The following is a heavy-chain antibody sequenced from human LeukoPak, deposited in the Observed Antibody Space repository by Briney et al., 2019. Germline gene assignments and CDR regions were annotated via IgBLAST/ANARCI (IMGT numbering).Heavy chain of an antibody. CDR1: VFTFSYWG. CDR2: LPYEGSNK. CDR3: AKDQRVAVGDY. J-gene: IGHJ4*02. Sequence: PAGSLRLSCAASVFTFSYWGMHYVRQAPGKGLEGVAVLPYEGSNKYYADSVNGRFTISRHNSNNALSLQMNKPRAEHTPVYYCAKDQRVAVGDYWGQGTLVTVSS. V-gene: IGHV3-30*18. D-gene: IGHD6-19*01.